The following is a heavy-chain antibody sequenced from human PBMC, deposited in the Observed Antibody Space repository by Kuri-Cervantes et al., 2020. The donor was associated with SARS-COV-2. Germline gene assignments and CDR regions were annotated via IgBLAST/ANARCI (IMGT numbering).Heavy chain of an antibody. CDR2: IYHSGST. Sequence: SQTLSLTCAVSGYSISSGYYWGWIRQPPGKGLEWIGSIYHSGSTYYNPSLKSRVTISVDTSKNQFSLKLSSVTAADTAVYYCARVGEWTTVTSYYFDYWGQGTLVTVSS. D-gene: IGHD4-17*01. CDR1: GYSISSGYY. V-gene: IGHV4-38-2*01. CDR3: ARVGEWTTVTSYYFDY. J-gene: IGHJ4*02.